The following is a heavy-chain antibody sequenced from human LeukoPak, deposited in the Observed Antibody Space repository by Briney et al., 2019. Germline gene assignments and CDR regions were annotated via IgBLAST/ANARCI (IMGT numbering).Heavy chain of an antibody. CDR1: VGSISSGDYY. D-gene: IGHD3-9*01. CDR3: AEDGIRYFDWLNWFDP. Sequence: PSETLSLTCTVSVGSISSGDYYWSWIRQPPGKGLEWIGYIYYSGSTYYNPSLKSRVTISVDTSKIQFSLKLSSVTAADTAVYFQAEDGIRYFDWLNWFDPWGQGTLVTVSS. CDR2: IYYSGST. V-gene: IGHV4-30-4*01. J-gene: IGHJ5*02.